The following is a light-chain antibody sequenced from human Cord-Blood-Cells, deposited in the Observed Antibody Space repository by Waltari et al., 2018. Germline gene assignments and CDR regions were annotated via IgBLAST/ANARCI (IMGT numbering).Light chain of an antibody. V-gene: IGKV1-5*03. CDR2: KAS. J-gene: IGKJ1*01. CDR3: QQYNSYSWT. CDR1: QSISSW. Sequence: DIQITQSPSTLSASVGDRVTITCRASQSISSWLAWYQQKPGKDPRLLFYKASSFESVVPSRFSDSGCGTVFTLTISSLQPDDFVTYYCQQYNSYSWTFGQGTKVEIK.